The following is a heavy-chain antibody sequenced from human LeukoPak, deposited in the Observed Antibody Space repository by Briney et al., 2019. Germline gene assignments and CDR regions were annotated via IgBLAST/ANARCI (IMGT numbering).Heavy chain of an antibody. CDR2: IYSGGST. D-gene: IGHD2-15*01. CDR1: GFTVSNNY. V-gene: IGHV3-53*01. Sequence: GGSLRLSCAASGFTVSNNYMTWVRQAPGKGLEWVSDIYSGGSTYYADSVKGRFTISRDNSKNTLYLQMNSLRAEDTAVYYCARGISSRYFDYWGQGTLVTVSS. CDR3: ARGISSRYFDY. J-gene: IGHJ4*02.